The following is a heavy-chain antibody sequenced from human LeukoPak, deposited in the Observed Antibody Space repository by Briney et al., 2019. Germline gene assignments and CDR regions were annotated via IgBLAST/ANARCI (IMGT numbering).Heavy chain of an antibody. CDR1: GFTVSSNY. D-gene: IGHD5-18*01. CDR2: IYSGGST. V-gene: IGHV3-66*01. CDR3: AKDQGYSYTSIDY. J-gene: IGHJ4*02. Sequence: GGSLRLSCAASGFTVSSNYMSWVRQAPGKGLEWVSVIYSGGSTYYADSVKGRFTISRDNSKNTLYLQMNGLRAEDTAVYYCAKDQGYSYTSIDYWGQGTLVTVSS.